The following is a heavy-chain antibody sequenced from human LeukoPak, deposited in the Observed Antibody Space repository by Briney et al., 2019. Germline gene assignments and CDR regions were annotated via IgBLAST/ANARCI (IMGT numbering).Heavy chain of an antibody. V-gene: IGHV3-53*01. J-gene: IGHJ4*02. CDR2: IYSGGSS. Sequence: GGSLRLSCAASGFIVSNNYMSWVRQAPGKGLEWVSVIYSGGSSYYVDSVKGRFTISRDSSKSTLFLQVSSLRAEDTAVYYCARDYDYGDYPGYWGQGTLVTVSS. CDR3: ARDYDYGDYPGY. D-gene: IGHD4-17*01. CDR1: GFIVSNNY.